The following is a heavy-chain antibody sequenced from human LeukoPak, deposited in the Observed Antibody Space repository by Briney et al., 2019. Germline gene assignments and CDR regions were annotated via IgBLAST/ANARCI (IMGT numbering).Heavy chain of an antibody. J-gene: IGHJ4*02. V-gene: IGHV3-23*01. CDR1: GFTFSNYA. Sequence: GGSLRLSCAASGFTFSNYAMSWVRQAPGKGLEWVAAISGSGESTYYADSVKGRFTISRDDSKNTLYLQMDSLRAVDTAVYYFAREAPFPIFVYWGQGTQVTVSS. D-gene: IGHD2/OR15-2a*01. CDR3: AREAPFPIFVY. CDR2: ISGSGEST.